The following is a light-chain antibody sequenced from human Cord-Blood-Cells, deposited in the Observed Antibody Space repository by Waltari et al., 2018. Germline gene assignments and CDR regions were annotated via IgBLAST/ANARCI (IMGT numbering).Light chain of an antibody. CDR1: SSNIGNNY. CDR3: GTWDSSLSANWV. CDR2: ENN. J-gene: IGLJ3*02. V-gene: IGLV1-51*02. Sequence: QSVLTQPPSVSAATGQKVTISCSGSSSNIGNNYVSWYQQLPGTAPKLLIYENNKRPSGIPDRFSGSKSGTSATLGITGLQTGDEADYYCGTWDSSLSANWVFGGGTKLTVL.